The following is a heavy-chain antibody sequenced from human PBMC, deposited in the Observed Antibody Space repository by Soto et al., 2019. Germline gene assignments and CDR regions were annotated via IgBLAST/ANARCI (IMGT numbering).Heavy chain of an antibody. D-gene: IGHD6-19*01. CDR1: GFPFMRYS. Sequence: VRPLRLSCAASGFPFMRYSINWVRTAPGKGLDWVSSISSSSSYIYYADSVKVRFTISRGNAKNSLYLQMNGMRAEDTAGDDCARDKAKSSGWTEVWGQGTWVTV. CDR2: ISSSSSYI. CDR3: ARDKAKSSGWTEV. V-gene: IGHV3-21*01. J-gene: IGHJ3*01.